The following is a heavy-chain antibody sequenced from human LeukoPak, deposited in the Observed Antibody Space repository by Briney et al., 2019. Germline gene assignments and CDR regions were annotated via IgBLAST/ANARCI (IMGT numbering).Heavy chain of an antibody. CDR1: GGSINSGSYG. V-gene: IGHV4-30-2*01. D-gene: IGHD3-10*01. Sequence: SETLSLTCAVSGGSINSGSYGWSWIRQPPGKGLEWIGYIYRSGSTLYNPSLKSRVSITIDKSKNQFSLKLNSVTAADTAFYFCARGGGFYGSGTTHFDYWGQGALVTVSS. CDR2: IYRSGST. CDR3: ARGGGFYGSGTTHFDY. J-gene: IGHJ4*02.